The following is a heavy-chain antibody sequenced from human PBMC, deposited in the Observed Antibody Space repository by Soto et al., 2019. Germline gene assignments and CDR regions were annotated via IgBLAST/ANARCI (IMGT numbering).Heavy chain of an antibody. CDR1: GFTFSGST. D-gene: IGHD4-4*01. Sequence: EVQLVESGGGLVQPGGSLKLSCAASGFTFSGSTMHWVRQASGKGLEWVGRIRSKANSYATVYAASVKGRFTISRDDSKNTAYLQMNSLKIEDTAVYYCTRHPADRGNLFDYWGQGTLVTVSS. CDR3: TRHPADRGNLFDY. V-gene: IGHV3-73*01. CDR2: IRSKANSYAT. J-gene: IGHJ4*02.